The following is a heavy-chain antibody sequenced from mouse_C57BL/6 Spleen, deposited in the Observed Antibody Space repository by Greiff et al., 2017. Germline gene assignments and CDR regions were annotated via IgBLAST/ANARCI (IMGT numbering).Heavy chain of an antibody. CDR1: GYTFTDYE. D-gene: IGHD1-1*01. V-gene: IGHV1-15*01. Sequence: QVQLQQSGAELVRPGASVTLSCKASGYTFTDYEMHWVKQTPVHGLEWIGAIDPETGGTAYNQKFKGKAILTADKSSSTAYMELRSLTSEDSAVYYCTRPILLRWGFAYGGQGTLVTVSA. CDR3: TRPILLRWGFAY. J-gene: IGHJ3*01. CDR2: IDPETGGT.